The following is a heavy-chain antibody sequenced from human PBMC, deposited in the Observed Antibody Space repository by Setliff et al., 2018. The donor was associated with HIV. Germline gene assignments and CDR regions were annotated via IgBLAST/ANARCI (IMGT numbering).Heavy chain of an antibody. CDR2: MNPNSGNT. Sequence: ASVKVSCKASGYTFSTYDINWVRQATGQGLEWMGWMNPNSGNTGSADKFQGRVSMTRNTSINTAYMELSSLRSEDTAVYYCARDGWGNFWSGYYTHDAFDIWGQGTMVTV. V-gene: IGHV1-8*02. CDR1: GYTFSTYD. J-gene: IGHJ3*02. CDR3: ARDGWGNFWSGYYTHDAFDI. D-gene: IGHD3-3*01.